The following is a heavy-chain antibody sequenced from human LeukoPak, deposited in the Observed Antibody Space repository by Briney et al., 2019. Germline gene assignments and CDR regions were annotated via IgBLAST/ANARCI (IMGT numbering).Heavy chain of an antibody. D-gene: IGHD3-3*01. Sequence: GGSLRLSCAASGFPFSGYSMNWVRQAPGKGLEWVSSISSSSSYIYYADSVKGRFTISRDNAKNSQYLQMNSLRAEDTAVYYCARDSQAIGLFWYWGQGTLVTVPS. J-gene: IGHJ4*02. CDR1: GFPFSGYS. V-gene: IGHV3-21*01. CDR2: ISSSSSYI. CDR3: ARDSQAIGLFWY.